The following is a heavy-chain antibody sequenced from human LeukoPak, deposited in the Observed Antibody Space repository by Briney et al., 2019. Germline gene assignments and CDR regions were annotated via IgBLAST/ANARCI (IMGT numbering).Heavy chain of an antibody. V-gene: IGHV3-23*01. J-gene: IGHJ3*02. CDR1: GFTFSSYA. D-gene: IGHD3-22*01. CDR3: AKAVGSSGYFSRDAFDI. Sequence: AGGSLRLSCAPSGFTFSSYAMSWVRQAPGKGLEWVAVISGGGSGTYYADSVRGRFTISRDNSKNTVYLQMNSLRAEDTAIYYCAKAVGSSGYFSRDAFDIWGQGTMVTVSS. CDR2: ISGGGSGT.